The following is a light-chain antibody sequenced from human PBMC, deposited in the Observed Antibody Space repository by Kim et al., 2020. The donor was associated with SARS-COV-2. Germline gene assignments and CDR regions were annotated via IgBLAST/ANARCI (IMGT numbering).Light chain of an antibody. Sequence: QSALTQPAPVSGSLGQSITISCTGTSSDVGGQKYVSWYQQHPGKAPKLMIFDVTNRPSGVSNHFSGSKSGNTASLTISGLRAEDEADYYCCSYTNSGTYVFGTGTKVTGL. J-gene: IGLJ1*01. V-gene: IGLV2-14*03. CDR3: CSYTNSGTYV. CDR2: DVT. CDR1: SSDVGGQKY.